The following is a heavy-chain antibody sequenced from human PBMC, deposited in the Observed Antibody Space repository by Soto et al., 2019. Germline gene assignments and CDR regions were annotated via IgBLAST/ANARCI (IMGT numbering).Heavy chain of an antibody. V-gene: IGHV4-34*01. CDR1: GGSFSGYY. Sequence: SETLSLTCAVYGGSFSGYYWSWIRQPPGKGLEWIGEINHSGSTNYNPSLKSRVTISVDTSKSQFSLKLSSVTAADTAVYYCARGRYYDFWSGYYTYYYYGMDVWGQGTTVTVSS. CDR2: INHSGST. D-gene: IGHD3-3*01. CDR3: ARGRYYDFWSGYYTYYYYGMDV. J-gene: IGHJ6*02.